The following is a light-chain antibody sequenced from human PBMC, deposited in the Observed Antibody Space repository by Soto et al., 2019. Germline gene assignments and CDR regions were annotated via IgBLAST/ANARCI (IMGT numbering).Light chain of an antibody. Sequence: EIVMTQSTATLSVSPGERATLSCRASQSVSRNLAWYQQKPGQAPRLLIYGASTRATGIPARFSGSGSGTEFTLTISSLQSEDFAVYYCQQYNNWPGTFGQGTKVEIK. J-gene: IGKJ1*01. CDR2: GAS. CDR3: QQYNNWPGT. V-gene: IGKV3-15*01. CDR1: QSVSRN.